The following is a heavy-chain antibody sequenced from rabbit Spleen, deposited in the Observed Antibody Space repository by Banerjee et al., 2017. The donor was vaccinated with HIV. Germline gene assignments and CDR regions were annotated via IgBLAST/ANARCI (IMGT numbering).Heavy chain of an antibody. CDR1: GFDFSSYG. CDR3: ARDLDGVIGWNFGW. D-gene: IGHD4-1*01. V-gene: IGHV1S47*01. CDR2: IDPVFGIT. Sequence: ELVESGGGLVQPGESLKLSCKASGFDFSSYGVSWVRQAPGKGLEWIGYIDPVFGITYYANWVNGRFSISRENAQNTVFLQMTSLTAADTATYFCARDLDGVIGWNFGWWGPGTLVTVS. J-gene: IGHJ4*01.